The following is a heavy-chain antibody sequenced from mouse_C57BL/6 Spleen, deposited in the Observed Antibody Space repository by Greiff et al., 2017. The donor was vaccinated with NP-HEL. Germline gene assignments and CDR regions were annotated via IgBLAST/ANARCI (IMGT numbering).Heavy chain of an antibody. CDR2: INPSNGGT. Sequence: QVQLQQSGTELVKPGASVKLSCKASGYTFTSYWMHWVKQRPGQGLEWIGNINPSNGGTNYNEKFKSKATLTVDKSSSPAYMQLSSLTSEDSAVYYCARGDYGSSRAWSAYWGQGTLVTVSA. D-gene: IGHD1-1*01. CDR1: GYTFTSYW. V-gene: IGHV1-53*01. J-gene: IGHJ3*01. CDR3: ARGDYGSSRAWSAY.